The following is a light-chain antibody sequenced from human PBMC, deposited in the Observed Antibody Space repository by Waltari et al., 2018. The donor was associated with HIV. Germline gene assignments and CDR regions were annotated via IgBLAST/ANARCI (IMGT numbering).Light chain of an antibody. CDR1: SSDVGGYTY. CDR2: EVS. Sequence: QSALTQPPSASGSPGQSVTISCTGTSSDVGGYTYVSWYQQHPGKAPKLMIYEVSKRPSGVPDRFSGSKSGNTASLTVSGLQAEDEADYYCSSYAGSNLVVFGGGTKLTVL. J-gene: IGLJ2*01. V-gene: IGLV2-8*01. CDR3: SSYAGSNLVV.